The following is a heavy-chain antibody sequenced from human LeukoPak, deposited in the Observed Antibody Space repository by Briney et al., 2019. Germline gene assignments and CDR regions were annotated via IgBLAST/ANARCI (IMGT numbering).Heavy chain of an antibody. J-gene: IGHJ6*03. V-gene: IGHV4-4*02. Sequence: GSLRLSCAASGFTFSSYAMSWVRQAPGKGLEWIGEIYHSGSTNYNPSLKSRVTISVDKSKNQFSLKLSSVTAADTAVYYCASARYFDWFAVPYYYYYYMDVWGKGTTVTVSS. D-gene: IGHD3-9*01. CDR1: GFTFSSYAM. CDR3: ASARYFDWFAVPYYYYYYMDV. CDR2: IYHSGST.